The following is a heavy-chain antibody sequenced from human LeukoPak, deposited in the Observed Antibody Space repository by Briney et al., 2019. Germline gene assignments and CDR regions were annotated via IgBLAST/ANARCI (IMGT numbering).Heavy chain of an antibody. J-gene: IGHJ4*02. CDR3: ARVLHKRNYDSSGYYGY. V-gene: IGHV4-4*07. D-gene: IGHD3-22*01. CDR2: IYISGST. CDR1: GGSISSYY. Sequence: SETLSLTCTVSGGSISSYYWSWIRQPAGKGLEWIGRIYISGSTNYNPSLKSRVTMSVDTSKNQFSLKLSSVTAADTAVYYCARVLHKRNYDSSGYYGYWGQGTLVTVSS.